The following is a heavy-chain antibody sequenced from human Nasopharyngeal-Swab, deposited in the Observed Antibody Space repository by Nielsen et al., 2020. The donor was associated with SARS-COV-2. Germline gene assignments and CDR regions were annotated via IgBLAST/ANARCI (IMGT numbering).Heavy chain of an antibody. Sequence: GGSLRLSCAASGFTFSSYSMNWVRQAPGKGLEWVSSISSSSSYIYYADSVKGRFTISRDNAKNSLYLQMNSLRAEDTAVYYCARAKASGSLKYYGMDVWGQGTTVTVSS. V-gene: IGHV3-21*01. CDR1: GFTFSSYS. J-gene: IGHJ6*02. D-gene: IGHD1-26*01. CDR2: ISSSSSYI. CDR3: ARAKASGSLKYYGMDV.